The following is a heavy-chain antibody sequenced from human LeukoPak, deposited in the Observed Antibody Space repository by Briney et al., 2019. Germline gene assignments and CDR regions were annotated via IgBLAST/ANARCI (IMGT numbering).Heavy chain of an antibody. Sequence: GGSLRLSCAASGFTFDDYAMHWVRQAPGKGLEWVSGIGWNSGGIVYADSVKGRFTISRDNAKKSLYLQMNCLGAEDTALYYCVKVTAAGFVDHWGQGTLVTVSS. D-gene: IGHD6-13*01. CDR3: VKVTAAGFVDH. J-gene: IGHJ4*02. CDR1: GFTFDDYA. V-gene: IGHV3-9*01. CDR2: IGWNSGGI.